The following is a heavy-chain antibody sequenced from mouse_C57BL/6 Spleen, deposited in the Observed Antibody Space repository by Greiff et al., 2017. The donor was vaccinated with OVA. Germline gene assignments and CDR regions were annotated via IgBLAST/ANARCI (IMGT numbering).Heavy chain of an antibody. CDR2: INPSNGGT. CDR3: AREITTVVARVWYFDV. Sequence: QVQLQQSGTELVKPGASVKLSCKASGYTFTSYWMHWVKQRPGQGLEWIGNINPSNGGTNYNEKFKSKATLTVDKSSSTAYMQLSSLTSEDSAVYYCAREITTVVARVWYFDVWGTGTTVTVSS. CDR1: GYTFTSYW. V-gene: IGHV1-53*01. D-gene: IGHD1-1*01. J-gene: IGHJ1*03.